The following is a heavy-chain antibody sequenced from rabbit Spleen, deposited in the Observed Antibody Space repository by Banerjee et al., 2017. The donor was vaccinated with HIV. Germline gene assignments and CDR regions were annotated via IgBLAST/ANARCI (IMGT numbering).Heavy chain of an antibody. CDR3: ARDNGSGDYIDVYFNL. J-gene: IGHJ4*01. Sequence: QEQLVESGGGLVQPERSLTLTCTASGFAFNSVYDMCWVRQAPGKGLEWIGCMYTGNRKTYYASWAKGRFTISKSSSTTVTLQMTSLTAADTATYFCARDNGSGDYIDVYFNLWGPGTLVTVS. V-gene: IGHV1S45*01. CDR2: MYTGNRKT. D-gene: IGHD1-1*01. CDR1: GFAFNSVYD.